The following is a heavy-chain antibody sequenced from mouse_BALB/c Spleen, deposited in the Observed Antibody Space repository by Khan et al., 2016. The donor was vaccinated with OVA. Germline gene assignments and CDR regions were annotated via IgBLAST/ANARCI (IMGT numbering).Heavy chain of an antibody. CDR3: AREEALYYFDY. CDR1: GYIFTSYW. Sequence: QVQLKESGAELVRPGTSVKLSCKTSGYIFTSYWIHWVKQRSGQGLEWIARVYPGTDNTYYNENCKDKATLTADKSSTTVYLQLSSLKSEDSAVFFCAREEALYYFDYWGQGTTLTVSS. J-gene: IGHJ2*01. V-gene: IGHV1-76*01. CDR2: VYPGTDNT. D-gene: IGHD3-2*02.